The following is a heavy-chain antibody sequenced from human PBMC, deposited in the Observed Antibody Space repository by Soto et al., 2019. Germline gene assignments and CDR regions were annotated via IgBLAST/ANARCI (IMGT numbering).Heavy chain of an antibody. V-gene: IGHV4-59*01. J-gene: IGHJ3*02. CDR2: IYYSGST. CDR3: ARDLLGSGWWRVGAFDI. Sequence: SETLSLTCTVSGGSISSYYWSWIRQPPGKGLEWIGYIYYSGSTNYNPSLKSRVTISVDTSKNQFSLKLSSVTAADTAVYYCARDLLGSGWWRVGAFDIWGQGKMVTVSS. CDR1: GGSISSYY. D-gene: IGHD6-19*01.